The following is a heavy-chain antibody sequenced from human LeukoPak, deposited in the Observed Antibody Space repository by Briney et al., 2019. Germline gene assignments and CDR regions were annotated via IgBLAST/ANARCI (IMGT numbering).Heavy chain of an antibody. Sequence: GGSLRLSCAASGFTFSGSTMNWVRQAPGKGLEWVGFIRSKAYGGTTEYAASEKGRFTISRDDSKSIAYLQMNSLKTEDTAVYYCTRVGLWFGDDYWGQGTLVTVSS. V-gene: IGHV3-49*04. D-gene: IGHD3-10*01. CDR2: IRSKAYGGTT. J-gene: IGHJ4*02. CDR1: GFTFSGST. CDR3: TRVGLWFGDDY.